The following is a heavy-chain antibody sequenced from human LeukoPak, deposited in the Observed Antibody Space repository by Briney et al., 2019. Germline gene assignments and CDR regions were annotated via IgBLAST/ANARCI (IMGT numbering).Heavy chain of an antibody. Sequence: GGSLRLSCAASGFTFSSYWMSWVRQAPGKGLEGVANIKQDGSEKYYVDSVKGRFTIPRDNAKNSLYLQMNSLRAEDTAVYYCARIYGDYVLFAFDIWGQGTMVTVSS. CDR1: GFTFSSYW. CDR3: ARIYGDYVLFAFDI. D-gene: IGHD4-17*01. V-gene: IGHV3-7*01. CDR2: IKQDGSEK. J-gene: IGHJ3*02.